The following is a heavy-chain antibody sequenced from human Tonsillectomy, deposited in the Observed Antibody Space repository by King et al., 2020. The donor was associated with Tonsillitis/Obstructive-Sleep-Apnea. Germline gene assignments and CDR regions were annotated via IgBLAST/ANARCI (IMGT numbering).Heavy chain of an antibody. Sequence: VQLVESGAEVKKPGASVKVSCKASGYTFTSYGISWVRQAPGQGLEWMGWISAYNGNTNYAQKLQGRVTMTTDTSTSTAYMELRSLRSDDTAGYYCARDHCSSTSCYWRWFDPWGQGTLVTVSS. CDR2: ISAYNGNT. V-gene: IGHV1-18*01. D-gene: IGHD2-2*01. J-gene: IGHJ5*02. CDR1: GYTFTSYG. CDR3: ARDHCSSTSCYWRWFDP.